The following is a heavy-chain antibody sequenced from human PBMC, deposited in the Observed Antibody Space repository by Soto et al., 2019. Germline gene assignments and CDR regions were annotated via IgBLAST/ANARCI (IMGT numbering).Heavy chain of an antibody. CDR1: GGSITSGDNY. CDR3: ARTYWIGWGRRLFGS. J-gene: IGHJ4*02. D-gene: IGHD3-3*01. CDR2: IYYSGHT. Sequence: SETLSLTCPVSGGSITSGDNYWSWIRQPPGKGLEWIGYIYYSGHTYYNPSLKSRLTISVATSKNHFSLKLSSVTAADTAVYYCARTYWIGWGRRLFGSWGQGALVTV. V-gene: IGHV4-30-4*01.